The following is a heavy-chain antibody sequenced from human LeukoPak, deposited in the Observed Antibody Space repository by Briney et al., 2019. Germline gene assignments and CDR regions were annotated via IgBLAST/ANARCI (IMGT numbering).Heavy chain of an antibody. D-gene: IGHD3-22*01. CDR3: ARVSYHSSGYYPFDH. J-gene: IGHJ4*02. Sequence: GGSLRLSCAASGLTFSDYYMSWIRQPPGKGLEWVSYISSSGGAIYYADSVKGRFTISRDNAKNSLYLQMNSLRAEDTAVYYCARVSYHSSGYYPFDHWGQGTLVTVSS. CDR2: ISSSGGAI. V-gene: IGHV3-11*01. CDR1: GLTFSDYY.